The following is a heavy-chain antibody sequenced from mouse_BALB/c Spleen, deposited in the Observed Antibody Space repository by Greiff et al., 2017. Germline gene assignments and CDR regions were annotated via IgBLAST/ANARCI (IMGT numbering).Heavy chain of an antibody. CDR1: GFNIKDTY. Sequence: DVQLQESGAELVKPGASVKLSCTASGFNIKDTYMHWVKQRPEQGLEWIGRIDPANGNTKYDPKFQGKATITADTSSNTAYLQLSSLTSEDTAVYYCASIYDGYTFAYWGQGTLVTVSA. D-gene: IGHD2-3*01. CDR2: IDPANGNT. J-gene: IGHJ3*01. CDR3: ASIYDGYTFAY. V-gene: IGHV14-3*02.